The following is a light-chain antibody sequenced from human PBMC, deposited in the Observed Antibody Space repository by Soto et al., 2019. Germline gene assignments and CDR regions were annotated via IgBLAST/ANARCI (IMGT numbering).Light chain of an antibody. Sequence: QSVLTQPPSVSGSPGQSVTISCTGTSSDVGSYNRVSWYQQPPRTAPKLMIYEVSHRPSRVPDRFFGSKSGNTASLTISGLQAEDEADYYCSSFSSSNTGVFGGGTKLTVL. CDR2: EVS. V-gene: IGLV2-18*02. CDR1: SSDVGSYNR. CDR3: SSFSSSNTGV. J-gene: IGLJ3*02.